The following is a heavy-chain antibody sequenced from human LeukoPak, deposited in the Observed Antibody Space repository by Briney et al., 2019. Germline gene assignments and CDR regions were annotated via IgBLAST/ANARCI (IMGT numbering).Heavy chain of an antibody. J-gene: IGHJ4*02. Sequence: GGSLRLSCAASGFTFSSYWMSWVRQAPGKGLEWVANIKQDGSEKYYVDSVKGRFTISRDNSKNTLYLQKNSLRAEDTAVYYCAKDPSHIVVVTAVLGYFDYWGQGTLVTVSS. CDR3: AKDPSHIVVVTAVLGYFDY. CDR2: IKQDGSEK. V-gene: IGHV3-7*01. CDR1: GFTFSSYW. D-gene: IGHD2-21*02.